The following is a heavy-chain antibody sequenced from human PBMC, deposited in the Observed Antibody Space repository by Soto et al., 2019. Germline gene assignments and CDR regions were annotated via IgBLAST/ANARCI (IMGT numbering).Heavy chain of an antibody. Sequence: PGGSLRLSCAASGFTFSSYSMNWVRQAPGKGLEWVSYISSSSSTIYYADSVKGRFTISRDNAKNSLYLQMNSLRDEDTAVYYCARYGVVVPAAMGNYYYYGMDVWGQGTTVTVSS. D-gene: IGHD2-2*01. CDR3: ARYGVVVPAAMGNYYYYGMDV. CDR2: ISSSSSTI. CDR1: GFTFSSYS. J-gene: IGHJ6*02. V-gene: IGHV3-48*02.